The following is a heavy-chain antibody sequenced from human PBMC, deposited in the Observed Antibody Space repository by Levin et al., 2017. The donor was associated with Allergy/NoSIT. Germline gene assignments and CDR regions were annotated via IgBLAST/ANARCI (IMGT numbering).Heavy chain of an antibody. Sequence: GESLKISCAASGFTFDDYGMSWVRQAPGKGLEWVSGINWNGGSTGYADSVKGRFTISRDNAKNSLYLQMNSLRAEDTALYYCARGPPGYYYGSGSYYNAFHYFDYWGQGTLVTVSS. V-gene: IGHV3-20*04. CDR2: INWNGGST. J-gene: IGHJ4*02. D-gene: IGHD3-10*01. CDR1: GFTFDDYG. CDR3: ARGPPGYYYGSGSYYNAFHYFDY.